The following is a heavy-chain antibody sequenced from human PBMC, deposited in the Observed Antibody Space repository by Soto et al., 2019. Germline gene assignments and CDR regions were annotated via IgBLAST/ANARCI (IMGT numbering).Heavy chain of an antibody. CDR3: ARGVENIVVVFDVFGYYGMDV. CDR2: INAGHGNT. V-gene: IGHV1-3*01. J-gene: IGHJ6*02. Sequence: QVPLVQSGAEVKKPGASVKVSCKASGYSFTSYAIYWVRQAPGQRLEWMGWINAGHGNTKYSQKLQGRVTFTGDTSASAAHMELSSLRSEYTAVYFCARGVENIVVVFDVFGYYGMDVWGQGTTVTVSS. D-gene: IGHD2-2*01. CDR1: GYSFTSYA.